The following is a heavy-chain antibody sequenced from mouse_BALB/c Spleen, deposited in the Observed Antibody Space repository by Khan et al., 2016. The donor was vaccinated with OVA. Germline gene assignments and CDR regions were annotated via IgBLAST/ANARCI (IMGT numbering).Heavy chain of an antibody. CDR1: GYTFTDYG. Sequence: QIQLVQSGPELKKPGETVKISCKASGYTFTDYGMNWVKQAPGKGLKWMGWINTYTGEPTYADDFKGRFAFSLETSASTAYLQINNLKNEETATYFCARDDGYPAWFAYWGQGTLVTVSA. D-gene: IGHD2-3*01. V-gene: IGHV9-3-1*01. CDR3: ARDDGYPAWFAY. CDR2: INTYTGEP. J-gene: IGHJ3*01.